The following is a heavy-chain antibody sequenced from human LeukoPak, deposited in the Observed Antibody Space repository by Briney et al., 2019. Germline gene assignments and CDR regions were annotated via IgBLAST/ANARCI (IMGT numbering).Heavy chain of an antibody. CDR3: ARLGAAGLRYFDY. J-gene: IGHJ4*02. CDR1: GGSISSSSYY. Sequence: SETLSLTCTVSGGSISSSSYYWGWIRQPPGKGLEWIGSIYYSGSTYYNPPLKSRVTISVDMSKNQVSLKLTSVTAADTAVYYCARLGAAGLRYFDYWGQGTLVTVSS. D-gene: IGHD3-10*01. CDR2: IYYSGST. V-gene: IGHV4-39*01.